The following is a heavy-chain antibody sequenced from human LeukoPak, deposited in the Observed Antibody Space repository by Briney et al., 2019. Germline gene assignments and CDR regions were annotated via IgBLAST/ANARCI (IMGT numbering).Heavy chain of an antibody. V-gene: IGHV3-11*01. Sequence: PGGSLRLSCAAPGFTFSDYYMSWIRQAPGKGLEWVSYISSSGSTIYYADSVKGRFTISRDNAKNSLYLQMNSLRAEDTALYYCAKGKSTTVVTPPSDWGQGTLVTVSS. J-gene: IGHJ4*02. CDR1: GFTFSDYY. D-gene: IGHD4-23*01. CDR3: AKGKSTTVVTPPSD. CDR2: ISSSGSTI.